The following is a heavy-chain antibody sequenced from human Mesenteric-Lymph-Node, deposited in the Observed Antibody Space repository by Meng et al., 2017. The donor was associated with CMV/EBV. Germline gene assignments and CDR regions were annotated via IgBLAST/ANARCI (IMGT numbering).Heavy chain of an antibody. CDR1: GYSFTSFG. CDR3: ARAQDIDSYDFLRRAFDI. D-gene: IGHD3-3*01. CDR2: ISPYNGNT. V-gene: IGHV1-18*01. Sequence: ASVKVSCKASGYSFTSFGISWVRQAPGQGLEWMGWISPYNGNTDYAQKFQGRVTMTTDTSTSTAYMELRTLGSDDTAVYYCARAQDIDSYDFLRRAFDIWGQGTMVT. J-gene: IGHJ3*02.